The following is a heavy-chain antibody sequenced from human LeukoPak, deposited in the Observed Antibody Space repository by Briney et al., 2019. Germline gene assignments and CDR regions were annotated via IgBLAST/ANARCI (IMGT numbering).Heavy chain of an antibody. V-gene: IGHV1-46*01. Sequence: ASVKVSCKASGYTFTSYGISWVRQAPGQGLEWMGIINPSGGSTSYAQKFQGRVTMTRDMSTSTVYMELSSLRSEDTAVYYCARDRGSSWYYFDYWGQGTLVTVSS. CDR2: INPSGGST. CDR3: ARDRGSSWYYFDY. CDR1: GYTFTSYG. J-gene: IGHJ4*02. D-gene: IGHD6-13*01.